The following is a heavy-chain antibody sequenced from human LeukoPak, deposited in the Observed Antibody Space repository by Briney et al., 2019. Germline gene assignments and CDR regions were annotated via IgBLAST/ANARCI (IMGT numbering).Heavy chain of an antibody. D-gene: IGHD3-16*02. V-gene: IGHV1-69*13. J-gene: IGHJ4*02. CDR3: AKSITSGGVIVPLDY. CDR2: IIPIFGTA. CDR1: VGTFSSYA. Sequence: SVKVSCKASVGTFSSYAISWVRQAPGQGLEWMGGIIPIFGTANYAQKFQGRVTITADESTSTAYMELSSLRSEDTAVYYCAKSITSGGVIVPLDYWGQGTLVTVSS.